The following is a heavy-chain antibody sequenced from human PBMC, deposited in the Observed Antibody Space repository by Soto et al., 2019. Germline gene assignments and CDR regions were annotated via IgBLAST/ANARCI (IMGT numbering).Heavy chain of an antibody. V-gene: IGHV3-7*04. CDR1: GFTFSSSW. CDR3: ARVKTSSSCSYNWFDP. CDR2: IKHDGSEK. Sequence: GGSLRLSCAASGFTFSSSWMSWVRQAPGKGLEWVANIKHDGSEKYFADSVKGRLTISRDNAKNSLYLQMNSLRAEDTAVYYCARVKTSSSCSYNWFDPWGQGTLVTVSS. J-gene: IGHJ5*02. D-gene: IGHD6-13*01.